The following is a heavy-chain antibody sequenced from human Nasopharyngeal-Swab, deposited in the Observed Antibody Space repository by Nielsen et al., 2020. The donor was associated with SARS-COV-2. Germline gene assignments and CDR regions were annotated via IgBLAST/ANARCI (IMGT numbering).Heavy chain of an antibody. CDR3: AKDNSNYYYYYGMDV. CDR1: GFTFSSYW. CDR2: INSDGSST. V-gene: IGHV3-74*01. J-gene: IGHJ6*02. D-gene: IGHD4-11*01. Sequence: GESLKISCAASGFTFSSYWMHWVRQAPGKGLVWVSRINSDGSSTSYADSVKGRFTISRDNAKNTLYLQMNSLRAEDMALYYCAKDNSNYYYYYGMDVWGQGTTVTVSS.